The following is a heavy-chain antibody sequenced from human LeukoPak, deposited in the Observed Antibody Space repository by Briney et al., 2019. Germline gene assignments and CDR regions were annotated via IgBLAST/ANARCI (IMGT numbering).Heavy chain of an antibody. D-gene: IGHD1-26*01. J-gene: IGHJ6*02. Sequence: GGSLRLSCAASGFTFDDYDMHWVRHAPGKGREWVSGISWNSGSIGYGDSVKGRFTISRDNAKNSLYLQMNSLRAEDTALYYCAKDKVGAPGYYYGMDVWGQGTTVTVSS. CDR1: GFTFDDYD. V-gene: IGHV3-9*01. CDR3: AKDKVGAPGYYYGMDV. CDR2: ISWNSGSI.